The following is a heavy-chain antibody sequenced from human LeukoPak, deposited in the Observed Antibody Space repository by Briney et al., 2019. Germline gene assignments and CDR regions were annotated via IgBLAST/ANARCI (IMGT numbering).Heavy chain of an antibody. D-gene: IGHD3-10*01. CDR3: ARDGMVRGVIIPYYFDY. CDR2: ISSSNSYI. Sequence: GGSLRLSCAASGFTFSSYSMNRVRQAPGKGLEWVSSISSSNSYIYYADSVKGRFTISRDNAKNSLYLQMNSLRAEDTAVYYCARDGMVRGVIIPYYFDYWGQGTLVTVSS. J-gene: IGHJ4*02. CDR1: GFTFSSYS. V-gene: IGHV3-21*01.